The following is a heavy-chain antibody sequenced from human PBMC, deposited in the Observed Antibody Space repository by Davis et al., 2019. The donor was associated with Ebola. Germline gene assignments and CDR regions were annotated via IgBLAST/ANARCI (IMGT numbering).Heavy chain of an antibody. CDR1: GFTFSSNA. D-gene: IGHD6-13*01. CDR2: ISGSGGST. CDR3: VKGGWQQYFDY. Sequence: GESLKISCATSGFTFSSNAMSWVRQAPGKGLEWVASISGSGGSTYYADSVKGRFTISRDNSKNTLYLQMNSLRAEDTAVYYCVKGGWQQYFDYWGQGTLVTVSS. J-gene: IGHJ4*02. V-gene: IGHV3-23*01.